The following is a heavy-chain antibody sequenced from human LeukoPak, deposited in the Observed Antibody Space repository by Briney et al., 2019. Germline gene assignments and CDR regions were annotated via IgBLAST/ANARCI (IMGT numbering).Heavy chain of an antibody. CDR2: ISAYNGNT. Sequence: ASVKVSCKASGYTFTSYGISWVRQAPGQGLEWMRWISAYNGNTNYAQKLQGRVTMTTDTSTSTAYMELRSLRSDDTAVYYCARHYYYDSSGSSDAFDIWGQGTMVTVSS. CDR1: GYTFTSYG. J-gene: IGHJ3*02. V-gene: IGHV1-18*01. CDR3: ARHYYYDSSGSSDAFDI. D-gene: IGHD3-22*01.